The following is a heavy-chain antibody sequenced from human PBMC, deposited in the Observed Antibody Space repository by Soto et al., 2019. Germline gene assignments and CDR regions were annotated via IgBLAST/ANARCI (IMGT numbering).Heavy chain of an antibody. J-gene: IGHJ2*01. D-gene: IGHD3-9*01. V-gene: IGHV4-34*01. CDR1: GGSFSGYY. CDR3: ARESHDILTGPPWVWYFDL. CDR2: INDRGSI. Sequence: QVQLQQWGAGPLRPLETLSLTCGVSGGSFSGYYCVWIRQSPGKGLEWIGEINDRGSINYNPSLKSRVSISVDTSKNHYSLNLRSVTAADTAVYYCARESHDILTGPPWVWYFDLWGRGTLVTVSS.